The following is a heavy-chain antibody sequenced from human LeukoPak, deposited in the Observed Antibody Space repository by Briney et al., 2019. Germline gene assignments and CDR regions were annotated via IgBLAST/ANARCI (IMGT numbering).Heavy chain of an antibody. CDR3: ARTTMVRGVIGGNWFDP. Sequence: GASVKVSCKASGYTFTGYYMHWVRQAPGQGLEWMGWINPNSGGTNYAQKFQGRVTMTRDTSISTAYMELSRLRSDDTAVYYCARTTMVRGVIGGNWFDPWGQGTLVTVSS. V-gene: IGHV1-2*02. D-gene: IGHD3-10*01. CDR1: GYTFTGYY. CDR2: INPNSGGT. J-gene: IGHJ5*02.